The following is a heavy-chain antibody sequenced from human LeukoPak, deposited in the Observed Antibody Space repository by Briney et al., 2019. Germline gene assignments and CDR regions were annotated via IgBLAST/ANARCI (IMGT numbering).Heavy chain of an antibody. CDR2: IYYSGST. V-gene: IGHV4-39*07. J-gene: IGHJ4*02. CDR3: ASQIGGYPRD. D-gene: IGHD5-12*01. Sequence: SETLSLTCTVSAGSISSSSYYWGWIRQPPGKGLEWIGSIYYSGSTYYNPSLKSRVTISVDTSKNQFSLKLSSVTAADTAVYYCASQIGGYPRDWGQGTLVTVSS. CDR1: AGSISSSSYY.